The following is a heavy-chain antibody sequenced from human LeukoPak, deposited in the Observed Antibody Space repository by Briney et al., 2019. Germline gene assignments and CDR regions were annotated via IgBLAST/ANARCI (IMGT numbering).Heavy chain of an antibody. V-gene: IGHV3-30*02. CDR2: IKNDGGNE. J-gene: IGHJ4*02. Sequence: GGSLRLSCATSGFTFSTFHMHWVRQAPGGVPEWVAFIKNDGGNEYHGDSVKGRFTISRDNSKSTVYLQMNSLTAEDTAVYYCARSYVLNFFNQWGQGTLVTVSS. D-gene: IGHD3-10*02. CDR1: GFTFSTFH. CDR3: ARSYVLNFFNQ.